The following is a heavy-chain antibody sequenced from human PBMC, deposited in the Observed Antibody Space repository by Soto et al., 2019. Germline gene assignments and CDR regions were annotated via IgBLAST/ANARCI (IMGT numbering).Heavy chain of an antibody. CDR3: ARVSSGWPNFDY. Sequence: PGGTLRPSCPASGFTFRNYAMNWVRQAPGKGLEWVSAISGSGSTYYADSVKGRFTINPDTSKNQFSLQLNSVTPEDTAVYYCARVSSGWPNFDYWGQGTLVTVSS. V-gene: IGHV3-23*01. D-gene: IGHD6-19*01. CDR1: GFTFRNYA. CDR2: ISGSGST. J-gene: IGHJ4*02.